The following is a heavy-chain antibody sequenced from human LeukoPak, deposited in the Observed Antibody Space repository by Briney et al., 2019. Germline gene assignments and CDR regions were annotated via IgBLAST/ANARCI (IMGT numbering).Heavy chain of an antibody. CDR3: AKSGIGITMIVVVSGTWYFDL. Sequence: GGSLRLSCAASGFTFSSYAMSWGRQAPGEGLGWVSAISGCGGSTYYADSVKGRLTISRDNSKNTLYLQMSSLRAEDTAVYYCAKSGIGITMIVVVSGTWYFDLWGRGTLVTVSS. V-gene: IGHV3-23*01. J-gene: IGHJ2*01. CDR1: GFTFSSYA. CDR2: ISGCGGST. D-gene: IGHD3-22*01.